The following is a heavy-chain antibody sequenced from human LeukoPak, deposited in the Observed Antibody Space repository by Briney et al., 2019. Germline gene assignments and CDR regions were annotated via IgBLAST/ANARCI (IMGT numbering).Heavy chain of an antibody. D-gene: IGHD6-13*01. V-gene: IGHV1-69*04. CDR3: ARDQRVRGSIAAAGPNYYYYGMDV. CDR1: GGTFSSYA. CDR2: IIPILGIA. J-gene: IGHJ6*02. Sequence: SVKVSCKASGGTFSSYAISWVRQAPGQGLEWMGRIIPILGIANYAQKFQGRVTITAHKSTSTAYMELSSLRSEDTAVYYCARDQRVRGSIAAAGPNYYYYGMDVWGQGTTVTVSS.